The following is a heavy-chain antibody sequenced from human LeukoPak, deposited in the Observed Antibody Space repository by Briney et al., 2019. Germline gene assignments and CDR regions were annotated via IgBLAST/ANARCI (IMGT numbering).Heavy chain of an antibody. CDR2: IYPDDSDT. Sequence: GESLKISCKHSGDTFSSYWIAWVRQMPGKGLEWMGIIYPDDSDTRYSPSFQGQVTISADKSISTAYLQWSSLKASDTAMYYCARERSSQGYFDFWGQGTLVTVSS. CDR1: GDTFSSYW. V-gene: IGHV5-51*01. J-gene: IGHJ4*02. D-gene: IGHD6-6*01. CDR3: ARERSSQGYFDF.